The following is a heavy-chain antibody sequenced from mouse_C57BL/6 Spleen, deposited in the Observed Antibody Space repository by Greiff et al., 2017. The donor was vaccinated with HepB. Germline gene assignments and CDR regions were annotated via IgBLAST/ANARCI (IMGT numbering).Heavy chain of an antibody. Sequence: VKLQESGPGLVQPSQSLSITCTVSGFSLTSYGVHWVRQSPGKGLEWLGVIWSGGSTDYNAAFISRLSISKDNSKSQVFFKMNSLQADDTAIYYCAYYSNWYFDVWGTGTTVTVSS. V-gene: IGHV2-2*01. CDR3: AYYSNWYFDV. CDR2: IWSGGST. D-gene: IGHD2-5*01. J-gene: IGHJ1*03. CDR1: GFSLTSYG.